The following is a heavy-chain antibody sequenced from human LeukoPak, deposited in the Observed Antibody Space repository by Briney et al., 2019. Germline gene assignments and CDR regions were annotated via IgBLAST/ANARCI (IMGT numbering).Heavy chain of an antibody. V-gene: IGHV1-2*06. D-gene: IGHD2-21*02. Sequence: ASVKVSCKASGYTFTGYYMHWVRQAPGQGLEWMGRINPNSGGTNYAQKFQGRVTMTRDTSTSTVYMELSSLRSEDTAVYYCARDLSCGGDCYHYWGQGTLVTVSS. CDR2: INPNSGGT. CDR3: ARDLSCGGDCYHY. J-gene: IGHJ4*02. CDR1: GYTFTGYY.